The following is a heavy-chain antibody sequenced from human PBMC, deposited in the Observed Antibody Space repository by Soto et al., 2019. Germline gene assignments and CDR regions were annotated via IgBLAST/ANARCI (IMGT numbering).Heavy chain of an antibody. CDR3: ARGWLSGYYGMDV. Sequence: GGSLRLSCAASGFTVSSNYMSWVRQAPGKGLEWVSVIYSGGSTYYADSVKGRFTISRDNSKNTLYLRMNSLRAEDTAVYYCARGWLSGYYGMDVWGQGTTVTVSS. V-gene: IGHV3-53*01. CDR1: GFTVSSNY. D-gene: IGHD3-22*01. J-gene: IGHJ6*02. CDR2: IYSGGST.